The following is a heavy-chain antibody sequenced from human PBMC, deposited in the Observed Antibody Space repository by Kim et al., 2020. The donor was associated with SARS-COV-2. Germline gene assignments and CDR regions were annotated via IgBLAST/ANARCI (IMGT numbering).Heavy chain of an antibody. J-gene: IGHJ4*02. CDR1: GYTFTSYY. Sequence: ASVKVSCKASGYTFTSYYIHWVRQAPGQGLEWMGWMNPNSGDTRYAQKFQGRVTMTRNTSISTAYMELSSLRSDDTAVYYCARVKGGKVVSEPGDFDYWGQGTLVTVSS. D-gene: IGHD2-15*01. V-gene: IGHV1-8*01. CDR3: ARVKGGKVVSEPGDFDY. CDR2: MNPNSGDT.